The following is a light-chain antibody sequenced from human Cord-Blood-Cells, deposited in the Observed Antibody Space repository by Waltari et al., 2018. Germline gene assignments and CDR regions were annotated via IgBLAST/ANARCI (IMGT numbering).Light chain of an antibody. V-gene: IGKV3-11*01. Sequence: EIVLTHSPATLSLSPGERATISCRASQSVSSYLAWYQQKPGQAPRLLIYDASNRATGIPARFSGSGSGTDFTLTISSLEPEDFAVYYCQQRSNWPLTFGGGTKVEIK. J-gene: IGKJ4*01. CDR1: QSVSSY. CDR3: QQRSNWPLT. CDR2: DAS.